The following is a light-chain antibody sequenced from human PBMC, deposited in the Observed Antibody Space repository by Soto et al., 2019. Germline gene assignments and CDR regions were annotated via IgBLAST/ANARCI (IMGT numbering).Light chain of an antibody. CDR2: DAS. J-gene: IGKJ1*01. CDR1: QSVSSY. Sequence: ELVLTQSPATLSLSPGERAILSCRASQSVSSYLAWYQHKPGQAPRLLIYDASTRATGIPARFTGSGSGTDFTLTISSLEPEDFAVYSCQQRSTWPWTFGQGTKVEI. CDR3: QQRSTWPWT. V-gene: IGKV3-11*01.